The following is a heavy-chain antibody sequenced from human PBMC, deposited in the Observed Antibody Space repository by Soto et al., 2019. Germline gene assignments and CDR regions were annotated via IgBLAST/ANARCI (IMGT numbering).Heavy chain of an antibody. Sequence: GSLRLSCAASGFSFGSYALSWVRQAPGKGLEWVSTISGSDGKTFYADSVKGRFSISRDTSQSTLYLQMNSLRADDTAMYYCARWSYLDYWGQGTRVTVSS. J-gene: IGHJ4*02. D-gene: IGHD3-3*01. CDR1: GFSFGSYA. V-gene: IGHV3-23*01. CDR2: ISGSDGKT. CDR3: ARWSYLDY.